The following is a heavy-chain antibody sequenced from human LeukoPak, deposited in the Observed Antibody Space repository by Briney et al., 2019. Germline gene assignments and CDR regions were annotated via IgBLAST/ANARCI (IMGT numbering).Heavy chain of an antibody. CDR1: GGTFSSYT. V-gene: IGHV1-69*02. J-gene: IGHJ6*03. CDR2: IIPILGIA. CDR3: ARVKRYSGYDYPIDYYYYYMDV. Sequence: SVKVSCEASGGTFSSYTISWVRQAPGQGLEWMGRIIPILGIANYAQKFQGRVTITADKSTSTAYMELSSLRSEDTAVYYCARVKRYSGYDYPIDYYYYYMDVWGKGTTVTVSS. D-gene: IGHD5-12*01.